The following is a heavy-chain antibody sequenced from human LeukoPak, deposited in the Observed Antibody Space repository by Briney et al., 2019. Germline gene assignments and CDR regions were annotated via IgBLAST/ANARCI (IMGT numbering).Heavy chain of an antibody. CDR2: VCYSGST. V-gene: IGHV4-39*01. CDR1: GGSISSSSYC. CDR3: ARQYSGDSRSPFFDY. J-gene: IGHJ4*02. D-gene: IGHD5-18*01. Sequence: PSETLSLTCTVSGGSISSSSYCWGWIRQPPGKGLEWIGSVCYSGSTYYNRSLKSRVTISVDTSKNQFSLKLSSVTAADTAVYYCARQYSGDSRSPFFDYWGQGTLVTVSS.